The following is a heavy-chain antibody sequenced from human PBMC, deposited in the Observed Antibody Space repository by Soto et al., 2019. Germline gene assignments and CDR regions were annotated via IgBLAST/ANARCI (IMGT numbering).Heavy chain of an antibody. CDR1: GGTFSSYA. CDR3: ARAGIAAAAPLYYYYGMDV. V-gene: IGHV1-69*01. D-gene: IGHD6-13*01. Sequence: QVQLVQSGAEVKKPGSSVKVSCKASGGTFSSYAISWVQQAPGQGLEWMGGIIPIFGTANYAQKFQGRVTITADESTSTAYMELSSLRSEDTAVYYCARAGIAAAAPLYYYYGMDVWGQGTTVTVSS. J-gene: IGHJ6*02. CDR2: IIPIFGTA.